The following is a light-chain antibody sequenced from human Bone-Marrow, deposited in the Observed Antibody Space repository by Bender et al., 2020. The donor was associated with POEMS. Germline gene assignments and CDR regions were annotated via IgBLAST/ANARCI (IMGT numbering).Light chain of an antibody. CDR3: VTWDFSLGPHWM. CDR1: SSSVGNNY. Sequence: QSVLTQPPSVFAAPGQKVTISCSGSSSSVGNNYVAWYQQFPGAVPKLLIYDNNKRPSGIPDRFSGSKSGTSATLDISGLQTGDEADYYCVTWDFSLGPHWMFGGGTKVTV. V-gene: IGLV1-51*01. CDR2: DNN. J-gene: IGLJ3*02.